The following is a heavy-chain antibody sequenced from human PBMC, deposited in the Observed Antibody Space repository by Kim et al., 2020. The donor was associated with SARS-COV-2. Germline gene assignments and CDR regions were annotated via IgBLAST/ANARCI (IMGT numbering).Heavy chain of an antibody. CDR1: GGSFSGYY. CDR2: IYHSGST. CDR3: ASGPDGLRGYSGYDGPFYI. J-gene: IGHJ3*02. V-gene: IGHV4-34*01. D-gene: IGHD5-12*01. Sequence: SETLSLTCAVYGGSFSGYYWCWICQPPGTGLELIGEIYHSGSTNYNPTLKSRVTISVNTSKNQFSLKLSSVPAADTAVYYCASGPDGLRGYSGYDGPFYICGPETMLTVSS.